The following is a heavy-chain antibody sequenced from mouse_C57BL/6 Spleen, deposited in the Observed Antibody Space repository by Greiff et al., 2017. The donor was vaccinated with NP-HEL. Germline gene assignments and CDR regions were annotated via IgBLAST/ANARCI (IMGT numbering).Heavy chain of an antibody. CDR2: ISSGGDYI. CDR1: GFTFSSYA. J-gene: IGHJ3*01. Sequence: EVMLVESGEGLVKPGGSLKLSCAASGFTFSSYAMSWVRQTPEKRLEWVAYISSGGDYIYYADTVKGRFTISRDNARNTLYLQMSSLKSEDTAMYYCTRGIYYGYEGGFAYWGQGTLVTVSA. D-gene: IGHD2-2*01. V-gene: IGHV5-9-1*02. CDR3: TRGIYYGYEGGFAY.